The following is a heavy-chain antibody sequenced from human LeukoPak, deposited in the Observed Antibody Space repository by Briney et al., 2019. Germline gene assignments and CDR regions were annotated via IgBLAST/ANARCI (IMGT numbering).Heavy chain of an antibody. CDR1: GFTFSSYA. CDR3: ARESPNWSSFDY. V-gene: IGHV3-64*01. Sequence: GGSLRLSCAASGFTFSSYAMDWVRQAPGKGLEYVSAISSNGGSTYYANSVKGRFTISRDNSKNTLYFQMGSLRAEDMAVYYCARESPNWSSFDYWGQGTLVTVSS. CDR2: ISSNGGST. D-gene: IGHD1-1*01. J-gene: IGHJ4*02.